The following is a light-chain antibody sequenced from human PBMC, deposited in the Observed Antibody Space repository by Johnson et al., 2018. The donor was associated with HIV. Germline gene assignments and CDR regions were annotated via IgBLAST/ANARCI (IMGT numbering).Light chain of an antibody. V-gene: IGLV1-51*02. CDR1: SSNIGNNY. CDR3: GTWECSLSAYV. Sequence: QSVLSQPPSVSAAPGQKVTISCSGSSSNIGNNYVSWYQQLPGTAPKLLIYETNKRPSGIPERFSGSKSGTSATLGITGLQTGDEADYYCGTWECSLSAYVCGTGTKVTAL. J-gene: IGLJ1*01. CDR2: ETN.